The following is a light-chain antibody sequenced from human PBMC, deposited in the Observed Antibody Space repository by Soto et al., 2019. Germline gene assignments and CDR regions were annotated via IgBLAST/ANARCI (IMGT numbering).Light chain of an antibody. V-gene: IGKV1-5*03. CDR3: QQYNDYSWT. CDR1: QSIGIW. J-gene: IGKJ1*01. Sequence: IQMTQSPSTLSASVGDRVAITCRASQSIGIWLAWYQQKPGKAPRFLIYKASSLESGVPSSFSGSGYGTEFPLTVGCLQPDDFTTYYCQQYNDYSWTVGQGTKGEIK. CDR2: KAS.